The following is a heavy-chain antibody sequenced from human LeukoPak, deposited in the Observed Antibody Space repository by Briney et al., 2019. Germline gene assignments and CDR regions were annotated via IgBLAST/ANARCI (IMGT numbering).Heavy chain of an antibody. J-gene: IGHJ5*02. D-gene: IGHD3-10*01. V-gene: IGHV1-18*01. CDR1: GYTFTSYG. CDR2: ISAYNGNT. Sequence: ASVRLSCKSSGYTFTSYGISWVRQAPGQGLEWMGWISAYNGNTNYAQKLQGRVTMTTDTSTSTAYMELRSLRSDDTAVYYGAASYYYGSGSYRNWFDPWGQGTLVTVSS. CDR3: AASYYYGSGSYRNWFDP.